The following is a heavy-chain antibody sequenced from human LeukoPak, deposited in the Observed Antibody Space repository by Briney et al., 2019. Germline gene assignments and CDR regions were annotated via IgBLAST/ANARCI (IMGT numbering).Heavy chain of an antibody. CDR1: GFTFSSYE. Sequence: GGSLRLSCAASGFTFSSYEMNWVRQAPGKGLEWVSYISSSGSTIYYADSVKGRFTISRDNAKNSLYLQMNSLRAEDTAVYYCARVSGSYGRYYFDHWGQGTLVTVSS. CDR2: ISSSGSTI. V-gene: IGHV3-48*03. D-gene: IGHD1-26*01. CDR3: ARVSGSYGRYYFDH. J-gene: IGHJ4*02.